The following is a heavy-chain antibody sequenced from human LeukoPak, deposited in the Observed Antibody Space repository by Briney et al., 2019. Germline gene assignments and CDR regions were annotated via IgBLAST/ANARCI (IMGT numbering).Heavy chain of an antibody. CDR1: GFTFSTYG. J-gene: IGHJ6*02. CDR3: ARDRYSSGHRTGMDV. Sequence: GRSLRLSCAASGFTFSTYGMHWVRQAPGKGLEWVAVIWYDGNNKYYADSVKGRFAISRDNSKNTLYLQMNSLRAEDTAVYYCARDRYSSGHRTGMDVWGQGTTVTVSS. V-gene: IGHV3-33*01. D-gene: IGHD6-19*01. CDR2: IWYDGNNK.